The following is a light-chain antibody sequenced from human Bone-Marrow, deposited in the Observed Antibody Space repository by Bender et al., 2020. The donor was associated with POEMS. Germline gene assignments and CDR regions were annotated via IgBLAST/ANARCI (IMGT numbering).Light chain of an antibody. CDR2: DVT. J-gene: IGLJ1*01. CDR3: NSFTSSKTFV. CDR1: ISDIRAYSS. Sequence: QSALTQPASVSGSPGQSITISCTVTISDIRAYSSVSWYQQHPGKAPKLIIYDVTYRPSGVSDRFSGAKSGNTASLTISGLQAEDEADYYCNSFTSSKTFVFGSGTKVTVL. V-gene: IGLV2-14*03.